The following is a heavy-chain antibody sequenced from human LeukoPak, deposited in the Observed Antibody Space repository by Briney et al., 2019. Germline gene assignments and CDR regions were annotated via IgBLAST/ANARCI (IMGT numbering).Heavy chain of an antibody. J-gene: IGHJ4*02. Sequence: GGSLRLSCAASGFTLSSYGLHWVRQAPGKGLEWVAFIRYDGSNKYYADSVKGRFTISRDNSKNMLYLQMNSLRAEDTAVYYCAKTNDYYDSSPFDYWGQGTLVTVSS. CDR3: AKTNDYYDSSPFDY. CDR2: IRYDGSNK. D-gene: IGHD3-22*01. V-gene: IGHV3-30*02. CDR1: GFTLSSYG.